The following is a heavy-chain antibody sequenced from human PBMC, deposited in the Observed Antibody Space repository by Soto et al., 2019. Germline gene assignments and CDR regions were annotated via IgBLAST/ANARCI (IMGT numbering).Heavy chain of an antibody. CDR1: GGTFSSYT. CDR3: ARDLTVAEIDY. CDR2: IIPILGIA. D-gene: IGHD6-19*01. V-gene: IGHV1-69*04. J-gene: IGHJ4*02. Sequence: VASVKVSCKASGGTFSSYTISWVRQAPGQGLEWMGRIIPILGIANYAQKFQGRVTITRDKSTSTAYMELSSLRSEDTAVYYCARDLTVAEIDYWGQGTLVTVSS.